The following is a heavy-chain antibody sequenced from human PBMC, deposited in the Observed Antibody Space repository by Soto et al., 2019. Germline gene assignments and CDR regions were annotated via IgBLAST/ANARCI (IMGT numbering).Heavy chain of an antibody. CDR1: GGSISSSSYY. CDR3: ASRTSQKIFEVVIIGWFDP. CDR2: IYYSGST. D-gene: IGHD3-3*01. Sequence: QLQLQESGPGLVKPSETLSLTCTVSGGSISSSSYYWGWIRQPPGKGLEWIGSIYYSGSTYYNPSLKSRVHIPVDTSNSQFSLKLSSVTAADTAVYSCASRTSQKIFEVVIIGWFDPWGHGTLVTVSS. J-gene: IGHJ5*02. V-gene: IGHV4-39*01.